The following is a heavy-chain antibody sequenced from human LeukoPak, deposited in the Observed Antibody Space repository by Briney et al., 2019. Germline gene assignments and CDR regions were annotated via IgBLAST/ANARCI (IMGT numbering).Heavy chain of an antibody. CDR3: ARCGAGIPAAGDYGMDV. J-gene: IGHJ6*01. CDR2: IYSGGST. CDR1: GFTVSSNI. Sequence: PGGSLRLSRAASGFTVSSNIISCVRQAPGKGLEWVSVIYSGGSTYYADSVKGRFTISRDNSKNTLYLQMNSLRAEDTAVYYCARCGAGIPAAGDYGMDVWARGTTLTVSS. V-gene: IGHV3-66*01. D-gene: IGHD6-13*01.